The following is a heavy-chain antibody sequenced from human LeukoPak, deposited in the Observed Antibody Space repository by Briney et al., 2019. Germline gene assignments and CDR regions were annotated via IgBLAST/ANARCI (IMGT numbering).Heavy chain of an antibody. CDR2: IYYSGST. Sequence: PSETLSLTCTVSGGSISSGGYYWSWIRQHPGKGLEWIGYIYYSGSTYYNPSLKSRVTISVDTSKNQFSLKLSSVTAADTAVYYCARDYRGGGDCLFDYWGQGTLVTVSS. J-gene: IGHJ4*02. CDR1: GGSISSGGYY. V-gene: IGHV4-31*03. D-gene: IGHD2-21*02. CDR3: ARDYRGGGDCLFDY.